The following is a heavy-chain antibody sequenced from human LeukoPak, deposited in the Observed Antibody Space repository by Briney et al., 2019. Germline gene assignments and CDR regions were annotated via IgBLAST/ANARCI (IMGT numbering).Heavy chain of an antibody. CDR1: GYTFTGYY. Sequence: GASVKVSCKASGYTFTGYYMHWVRQAPGQGLEWMGWINPNSGGTNYAQKFQGWVTMTRDTSISTAYMELSRLRSDDTAVYYCARGGGPTRYFDWLLSLDFDYWGQGTLVTVSS. D-gene: IGHD3-9*01. CDR2: INPNSGGT. V-gene: IGHV1-2*04. CDR3: ARGGGPTRYFDWLLSLDFDY. J-gene: IGHJ4*02.